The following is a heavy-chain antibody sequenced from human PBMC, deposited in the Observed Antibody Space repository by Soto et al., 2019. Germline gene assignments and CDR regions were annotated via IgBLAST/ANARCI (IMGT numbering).Heavy chain of an antibody. CDR1: GAALSSGGYF. CDR2: IYYSGST. V-gene: IGHV4-30-4*07. Sequence: SETLSLTCTVSGAALSSGGYFYTWVRQPPGKGLEWLGYIYYSGSTYYNPSLKSRVTISVDTSKNQFSLKLSSVTAADTAVYYCARADYYGSGSYYYYYYGMDVWGQGTTVTVSS. CDR3: ARADYYGSGSYYYYYYGMDV. J-gene: IGHJ6*02. D-gene: IGHD3-10*01.